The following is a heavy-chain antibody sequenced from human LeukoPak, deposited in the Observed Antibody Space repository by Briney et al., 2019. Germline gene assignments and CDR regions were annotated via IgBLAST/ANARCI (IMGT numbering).Heavy chain of an antibody. V-gene: IGHV4-59*12. Sequence: NPSETLSLTCTVSGGSISSYYWSWIRQPPGKGLEWIGYIYYSGSTNYNPSLKSRVTISVDTSKNQFSLKLSSVTAADTAVYYCARGPGYSYGYLNYYGMDVWGQGTTVTVSS. CDR3: ARGPGYSYGYLNYYGMDV. CDR2: IYYSGST. J-gene: IGHJ6*02. CDR1: GGSISSYY. D-gene: IGHD5-18*01.